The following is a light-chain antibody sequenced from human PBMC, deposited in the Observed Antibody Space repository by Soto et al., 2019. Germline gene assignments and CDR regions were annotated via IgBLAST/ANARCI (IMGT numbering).Light chain of an antibody. CDR1: SSEVGGYNY. CDR3: SSYAGSNNGV. J-gene: IGLJ2*01. CDR2: EVS. V-gene: IGLV2-8*01. Sequence: QSVLTQPPSASGSPGQSVTISCTGTSSEVGGYNYVSWYQQHPGKAPKLMIYEVSKRPSGVPDRFSGSKSGNTASLTVSGLQAEDEADYYCSSYAGSNNGVFGGGTQLTVL.